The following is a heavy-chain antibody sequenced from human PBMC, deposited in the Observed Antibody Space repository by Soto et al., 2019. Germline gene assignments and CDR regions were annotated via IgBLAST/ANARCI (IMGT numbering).Heavy chain of an antibody. V-gene: IGHV1-46*03. CDR1: GYTFTNNY. CDR2: INPSGGNT. Sequence: QVQLVQSGAEEKKPGASVKVSCKASGYTFTNNYVVWVRQAPGQGLEWMGKINPSGGNTIYAQKFQDRVTMTRSTSTSTIYITLSSLRSEATAVFYCARIYGTYYVIWTGLWGGHFDSWGQGTQVTVSS. D-gene: IGHD3-9*01. CDR3: ARIYGTYYVIWTGLWGGHFDS. J-gene: IGHJ4*02.